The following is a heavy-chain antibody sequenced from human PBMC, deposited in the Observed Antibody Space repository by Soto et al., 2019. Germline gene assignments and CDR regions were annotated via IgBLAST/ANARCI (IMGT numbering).Heavy chain of an antibody. J-gene: IGHJ4*02. CDR2: IIPIFGTA. D-gene: IGHD5-18*01. V-gene: IGHV1-69*01. CDR1: GGTFSSSA. Sequence: QVQLVQSVAEVKKPGSSVKVSCKASGGTFSSSAISWVRQAPGQGLEWMGGIIPIFGTANYEQKFQGRVTMTSDESTSTADVALSSLGSEDTDVDYCARSRPRGYRYGDDPYCDYGGQGTLVTVSS. CDR3: ARSRPRGYRYGDDPYCDY.